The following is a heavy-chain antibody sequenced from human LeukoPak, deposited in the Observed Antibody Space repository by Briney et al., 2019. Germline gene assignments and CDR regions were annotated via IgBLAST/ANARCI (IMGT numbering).Heavy chain of an antibody. V-gene: IGHV3-23*01. CDR3: AKDGQQLVLDY. Sequence: PGGSLRLSCAASGFTFSTYAMNWVRQAPGKGLEWVSLISAIGGNTYYADSVRGRFTISRDNSKNTLSLQMNSLRAEDTAVYYCAKDGQQLVLDYWGQGTLVTVSS. J-gene: IGHJ4*02. CDR1: GFTFSTYA. D-gene: IGHD6-13*01. CDR2: ISAIGGNT.